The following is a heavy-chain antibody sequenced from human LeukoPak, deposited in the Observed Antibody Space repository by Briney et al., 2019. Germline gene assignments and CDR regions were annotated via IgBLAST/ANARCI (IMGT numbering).Heavy chain of an antibody. V-gene: IGHV4-59*08. CDR1: AGSISTYY. Sequence: PSETLSLTCTVSAGSISTYYWSWIRQPPGKGLEGIGYIHYSESSDYDPSLKSRVTISVDTSKNQFSLKLSSVTAADTAVYYCARGIPVGGAGGQPYDYWGQGTLVTVSS. D-gene: IGHD6-19*01. CDR3: ARGIPVGGAGGQPYDY. CDR2: IHYSESS. J-gene: IGHJ4*02.